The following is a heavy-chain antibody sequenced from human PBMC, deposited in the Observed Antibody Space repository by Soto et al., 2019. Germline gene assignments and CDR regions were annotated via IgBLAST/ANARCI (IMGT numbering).Heavy chain of an antibody. CDR2: IIPIFGTA. J-gene: IGHJ5*02. CDR1: GGTFSSYA. CDR3: ARDQNRGNWFDP. V-gene: IGHV1-69*13. Sequence: GASVKVSCKASGGTFSSYAISWVRQAPGQGLEWMGGIIPIFGTANYAQKFQGRVTITADESTSTAYMELSSLRSEDTAVYYCARDQNRGNWFDPWGQGTLVTVSS.